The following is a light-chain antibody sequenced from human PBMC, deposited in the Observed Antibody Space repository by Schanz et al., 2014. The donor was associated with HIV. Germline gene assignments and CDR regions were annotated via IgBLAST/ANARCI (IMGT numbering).Light chain of an antibody. CDR3: SSYTSSSIL. Sequence: QSALTQPASVSGSLGQSITISCTGTSGDVGRYDYVSWYQQHPGQAPKLLIYDVTYRPSGISNRFSGSKSGYTASLTISGLQADDEADYYCSSYTSSSILFGGGTKLTVL. CDR2: DVT. CDR1: SGDVGRYDY. V-gene: IGLV2-14*03. J-gene: IGLJ2*01.